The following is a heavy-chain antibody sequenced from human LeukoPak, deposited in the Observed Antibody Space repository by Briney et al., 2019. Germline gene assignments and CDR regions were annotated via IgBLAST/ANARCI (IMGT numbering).Heavy chain of an antibody. CDR3: AGTRDVTSLGFDY. V-gene: IGHV4-34*01. Sequence: PSETLSLTCAVYGGSFSGYYWSWIRQPPGKGLEWIGVINHSGSTNYNPSLKSRVTISVDTSKNQFSLKLSSVTAADTAVYYCAGTRDVTSLGFDYWGQGTLVTVSS. J-gene: IGHJ4*02. CDR1: GGSFSGYY. CDR2: INHSGST. D-gene: IGHD3-16*01.